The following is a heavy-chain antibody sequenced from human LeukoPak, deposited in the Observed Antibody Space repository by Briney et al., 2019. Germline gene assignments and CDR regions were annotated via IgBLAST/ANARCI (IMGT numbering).Heavy chain of an antibody. CDR3: ARDAVDTANAV. Sequence: GGSLRLSCAASGFTFSGYWMHWVRQAPGKGLVWVSRINTDGGNTNYADSVKGRFTTSRDNAKNTLYLQMNSLRAEDTAVYYCARDAVDTANAVWGQGTTVTVSS. D-gene: IGHD5-18*01. J-gene: IGHJ6*02. CDR1: GFTFSGYW. V-gene: IGHV3-74*01. CDR2: INTDGGNT.